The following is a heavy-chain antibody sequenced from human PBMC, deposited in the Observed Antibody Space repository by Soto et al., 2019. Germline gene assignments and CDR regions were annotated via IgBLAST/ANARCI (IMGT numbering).Heavy chain of an antibody. CDR1: GDSVSSNSAA. D-gene: IGHD2-15*01. V-gene: IGHV6-1*01. CDR2: TYYRSKWYN. CDR3: ARSQGFLDY. J-gene: IGHJ4*02. Sequence: PSQTLSLTCAISGDSVSSNSAAWNWIRHSPSGGLEWLGRTYYRSKWYNEYAVSVKGRITVNPDTSKNQFSLQLNSVTPEDTAIYYCARSQGFLDYWGQGTLVTVSS.